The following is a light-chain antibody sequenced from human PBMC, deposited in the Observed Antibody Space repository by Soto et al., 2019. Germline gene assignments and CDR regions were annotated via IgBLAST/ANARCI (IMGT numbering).Light chain of an antibody. J-gene: IGKJ5*01. Sequence: IFLTQSHATLSLSPGERVTLSCRASQSVTTRLAWYQHKPGQAPTLLMSAASNRASGVPVRFSGSGSGTDLTLTITRLEPEDFALYYCQQYGGSPITFGLGTRLEI. CDR3: QQYGGSPIT. CDR2: AAS. CDR1: QSVTTR. V-gene: IGKV3-20*01.